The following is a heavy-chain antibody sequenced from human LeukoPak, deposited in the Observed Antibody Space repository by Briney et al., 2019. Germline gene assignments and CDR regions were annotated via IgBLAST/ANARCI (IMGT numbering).Heavy chain of an antibody. Sequence: GGSLRLSCAASGFTFSTYAMSWVRQAPGKGLEWVSAISGSGGSTYYADSVKGRFTISRDNSKNTLYLQMNSLRAEDTAVYYCAKARIAAAGTGAFDVWGQGTMVTVSS. D-gene: IGHD6-13*01. V-gene: IGHV3-23*01. J-gene: IGHJ3*01. CDR2: ISGSGGST. CDR1: GFTFSTYA. CDR3: AKARIAAAGTGAFDV.